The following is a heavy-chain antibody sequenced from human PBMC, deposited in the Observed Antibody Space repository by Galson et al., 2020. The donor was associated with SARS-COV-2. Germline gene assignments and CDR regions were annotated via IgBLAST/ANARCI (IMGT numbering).Heavy chain of an antibody. CDR2: ISYDGTTK. J-gene: IGHJ1*01. V-gene: IGHV3-30*03. CDR1: GFTFSDFA. Sequence: GGSLRLSCAASGFTFSDFAMHWVRQAPGKGLEWVAVISYDGTTKYYTDSVKGRFTISRDNSKNTLYLQMNTLRVEDTAVFYCARGVKDYSEPQGLRPEYFQNWGQGTRVTVSS. D-gene: IGHD3-16*01. CDR3: ARGVKDYSEPQGLRPEYFQN.